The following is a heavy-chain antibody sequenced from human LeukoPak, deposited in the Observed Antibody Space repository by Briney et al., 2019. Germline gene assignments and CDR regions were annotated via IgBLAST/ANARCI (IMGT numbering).Heavy chain of an antibody. J-gene: IGHJ6*02. CDR1: GFTFSSSA. CDR3: VKSRFEHPGSYGLDV. V-gene: IGHV3-23*01. Sequence: GGSLRLSCAASGFTFSSSAMSWVRQAPGKGLEWVSAISNNGGYTYYADSVKGRFTISRDNSKNTLYLQMDSLRAEDTAVYYCVKSRFEHPGSYGLDVWGQGTTVTVSS. CDR2: ISNNGGYT. D-gene: IGHD3-3*01.